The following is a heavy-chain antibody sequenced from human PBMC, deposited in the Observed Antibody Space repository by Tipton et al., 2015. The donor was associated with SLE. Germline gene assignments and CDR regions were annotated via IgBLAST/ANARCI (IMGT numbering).Heavy chain of an antibody. Sequence: TLSLTCAVSGGSISSSNWWSWVRQPPGKGLEWIGEIYHSGSTNYNPSPKSRVTISVDKSKNQFSLKLSSVTAADTAVYYCARAGVVAAAVPGWFDPWGQGTLVTVSS. CDR2: IYHSGST. D-gene: IGHD6-13*01. V-gene: IGHV4-4*02. CDR3: ARAGVVAAAVPGWFDP. J-gene: IGHJ5*02. CDR1: GGSISSSNW.